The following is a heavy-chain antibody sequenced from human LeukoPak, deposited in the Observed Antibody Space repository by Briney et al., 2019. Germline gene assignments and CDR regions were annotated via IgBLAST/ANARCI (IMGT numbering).Heavy chain of an antibody. CDR1: GGSISSSSYY. CDR2: IYYSGST. V-gene: IGHV4-39*07. CDR3: AREPPQSYSSSGDNWFDP. D-gene: IGHD6-6*01. J-gene: IGHJ5*02. Sequence: SETLSLTCTVSGGSISSSSYYWGWIRQPPGKGLEWIGSIYYSGSTYYNPSLKSRVTISVDTSKNQFSLKLSSVTAADTAVYYCAREPPQSYSSSGDNWFDPWGRGTLVTVSS.